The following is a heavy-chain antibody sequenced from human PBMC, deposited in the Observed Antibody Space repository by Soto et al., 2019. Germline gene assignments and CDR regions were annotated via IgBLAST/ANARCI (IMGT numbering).Heavy chain of an antibody. V-gene: IGHV3-30-3*01. CDR2: ISYDGGNK. CDR1: GFTFS. CDR3: ARDRFASSWSYFEY. Sequence: QVQLVESGGGVVQPGRSLRLSGAASGFTFSMHWVRQAPGKGLEWVAVISYDGGNKYYADSVRGRFTISRDNSNNTLYLQMNSLRPEDTALYYCARDRFASSWSYFEYWGQGTLVTVSS. D-gene: IGHD6-13*01. J-gene: IGHJ4*02.